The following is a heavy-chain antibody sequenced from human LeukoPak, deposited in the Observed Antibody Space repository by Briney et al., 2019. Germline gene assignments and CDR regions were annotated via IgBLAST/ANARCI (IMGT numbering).Heavy chain of an antibody. CDR2: IYHSGST. J-gene: IGHJ4*02. CDR1: GGSISSGGYS. D-gene: IGHD3-10*01. V-gene: IGHV4-30-2*01. CDR3: ARGGGSGSYFDY. Sequence: SETLSLTCTVSGGSISSGGYSWSWIRQPPGKGLEWIGYIYHSGSTYYNPSLKSRVTISVDRSKNQFSLKLSSVTAADTAVYYCARGGGSGSYFDYWGQGTLVTVSS.